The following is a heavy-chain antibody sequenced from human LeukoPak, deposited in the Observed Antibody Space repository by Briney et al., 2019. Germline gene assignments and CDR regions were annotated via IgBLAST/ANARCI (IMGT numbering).Heavy chain of an antibody. CDR2: VSYSGTT. CDR1: GGSIRSSNFF. V-gene: IGHV4-39*01. J-gene: IGHJ4*02. Sequence: PSETLSLTCTVSGGSIRSSNFFWAWIRQPPGKGLEWIGTVSYSGTTYYSPSLKSRVTISVDTSKNQFSLRLTSVTAADTALYYCAKHTCSSTFCPLDYWGQGTLVTVSS. CDR3: AKHTCSSTFCPLDY. D-gene: IGHD2-2*01.